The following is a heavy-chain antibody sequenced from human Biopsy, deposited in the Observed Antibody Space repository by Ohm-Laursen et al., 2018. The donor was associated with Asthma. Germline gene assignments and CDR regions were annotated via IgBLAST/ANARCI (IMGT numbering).Heavy chain of an antibody. Sequence: SQTLSLTCPVSGGSINIGDYYWSWIRQHPVKGLEWIGHIYYSGSTYYNPSLKSRVSISLDTSKNQFSLSLTSVTAADTAVYYCARTTYGHDGFDPWGRGTLVTVSS. V-gene: IGHV4-31*03. CDR1: GGSINIGDYY. CDR2: IYYSGST. CDR3: ARTTYGHDGFDP. D-gene: IGHD4-17*01. J-gene: IGHJ5*02.